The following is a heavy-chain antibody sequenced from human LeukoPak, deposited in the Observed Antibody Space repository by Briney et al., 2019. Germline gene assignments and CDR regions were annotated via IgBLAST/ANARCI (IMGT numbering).Heavy chain of an antibody. J-gene: IGHJ3*02. D-gene: IGHD2-21*02. CDR3: ARDCRGDCYSPDAFDI. V-gene: IGHV3-11*05. CDR1: GFTFSDYY. Sequence: GGSLRLSCAASGFTFSDYYMSWIRQAPGKGLEWVSYISSSSSYTNYADSVKGRFTISRDNAKNSLYLQMNSLRAEDTAMYYCARDCRGDCYSPDAFDIWGQGTMVTVSS. CDR2: ISSSSSYT.